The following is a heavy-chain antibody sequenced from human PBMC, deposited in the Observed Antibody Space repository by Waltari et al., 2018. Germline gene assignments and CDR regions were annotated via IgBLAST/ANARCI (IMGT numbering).Heavy chain of an antibody. CDR2: IYYSGST. Sequence: QVQLQESGPGLVKPSETLSLTCPVSGGSISSYYWSWIRQPPGKGLEWIGYIYYSGSTNYNPSLKSRVTISVDTSKNQFSLKLSSVTAADTAVYYCAREITYYDFWSGTRDYYGMDVWGQGTTVTVSS. D-gene: IGHD3-3*01. CDR3: AREITYYDFWSGTRDYYGMDV. CDR1: GGSISSYY. V-gene: IGHV4-59*01. J-gene: IGHJ6*02.